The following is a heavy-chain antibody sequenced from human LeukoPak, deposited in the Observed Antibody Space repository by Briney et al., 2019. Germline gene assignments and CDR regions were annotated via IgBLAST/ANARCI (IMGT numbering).Heavy chain of an antibody. CDR2: IIPIFGTA. J-gene: IGHJ4*02. CDR3: ARALGYYDSSGLDY. V-gene: IGHV1-69*06. D-gene: IGHD3-22*01. Sequence: GASVTVSCKASGGTFISYAISWVRQAPGQGLEWMGRIIPIFGTANYAQKFQGRVTITADKSTSTAYMELSSLRSEDTAVYYCARALGYYDSSGLDYWGQGTLVTVSS. CDR1: GGTFISYA.